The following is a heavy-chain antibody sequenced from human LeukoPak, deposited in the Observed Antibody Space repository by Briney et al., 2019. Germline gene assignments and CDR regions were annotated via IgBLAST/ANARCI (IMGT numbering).Heavy chain of an antibody. CDR3: AKGGYYDSSGYYYY. Sequence: GGSLRLSCAASGFTFSSYSMNWVRQAPGKGLEWVSVIYSGGSTYYADSVKGRFTISRDNSKDTLYLQMNSLRAEDTAVYYCAKGGYYDSSGYYYYWGQGTLVTVSS. CDR2: IYSGGST. V-gene: IGHV3-53*01. J-gene: IGHJ4*02. CDR1: GFTFSSYS. D-gene: IGHD3-22*01.